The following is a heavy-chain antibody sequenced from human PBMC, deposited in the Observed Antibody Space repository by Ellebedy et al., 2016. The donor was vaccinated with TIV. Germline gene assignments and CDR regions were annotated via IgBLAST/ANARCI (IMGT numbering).Heavy chain of an antibody. Sequence: ESLKISCEASGFTFSSYWMHWVRQAPGKGLVWVSRINSDGSSTIYADSVKGRFTISRDNAKNMLYLQMNRLRAEDTALYYCARNRYCSGGDCYALGYWGQGTLVTVSS. J-gene: IGHJ4*02. CDR2: INSDGSST. D-gene: IGHD2-21*02. CDR1: GFTFSSYW. V-gene: IGHV3-74*01. CDR3: ARNRYCSGGDCYALGY.